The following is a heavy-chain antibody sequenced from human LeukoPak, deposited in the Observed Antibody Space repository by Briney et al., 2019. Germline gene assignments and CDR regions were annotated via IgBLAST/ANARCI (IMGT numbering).Heavy chain of an antibody. Sequence: ESGPTLVNPTETLTLTCTVSGFSLSNARMGVSWIRQPPGKALEWLAHIFSNDEKSYSTSLKSRLTISKDTSKSQVVLTMTNMDAVDTATYYCARNVLLWFGESAGWFDPWGQGTLVTVSS. CDR2: IFSNDEK. J-gene: IGHJ5*02. V-gene: IGHV2-26*01. CDR3: ARNVLLWFGESAGWFDP. D-gene: IGHD3-10*01. CDR1: GFSLSNARMG.